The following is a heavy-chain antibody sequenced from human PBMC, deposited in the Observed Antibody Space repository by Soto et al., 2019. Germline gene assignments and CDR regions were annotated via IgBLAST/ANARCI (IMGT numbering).Heavy chain of an antibody. CDR2: ISGSGGST. J-gene: IGHJ4*02. D-gene: IGHD3-22*01. V-gene: IGHV3-23*01. CDR1: GFTFSSYA. Sequence: GGSLRLSCAASGFTFSSYAMSWVRQAPGKGLEWVSAISGSGGSTYYADSVKGRFTISRDNSKNTLYLQMNSLRAEDAAVYYCAKDHVTTYYYDSSGYYSKYFDYWGQGTLVTVSS. CDR3: AKDHVTTYYYDSSGYYSKYFDY.